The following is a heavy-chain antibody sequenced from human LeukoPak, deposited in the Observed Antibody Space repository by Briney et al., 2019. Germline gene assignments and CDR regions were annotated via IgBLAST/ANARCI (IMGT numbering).Heavy chain of an antibody. CDR2: INPSGGST. Sequence: ASVKVSCKASGYTFTSYYMHWVRQAPGQGLEWMGIINPSGGSTSYAQKFQGRVTMTRDTSISTAYMELSRLRSDDTAVYYCAREDYYDSNIDYWGQGTLVTVSS. V-gene: IGHV1-46*01. D-gene: IGHD3-22*01. CDR3: AREDYYDSNIDY. J-gene: IGHJ4*02. CDR1: GYTFTSYY.